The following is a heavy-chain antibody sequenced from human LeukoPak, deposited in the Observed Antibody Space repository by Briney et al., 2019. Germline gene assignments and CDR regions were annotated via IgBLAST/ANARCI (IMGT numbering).Heavy chain of an antibody. CDR2: ISSSGSTI. J-gene: IGHJ5*02. V-gene: IGHV3-48*03. CDR1: GFTFSSYE. Sequence: GGSLRLSCAASGFTFSSYEMNWVRQAPGKGLEWVSYISSSGSTIYYADSVKGRFTISRDNAKNSLYLQMNSLRAEDTAVYYCARGRGYSETLFDPWGQGTLVTVSS. D-gene: IGHD1-26*01. CDR3: ARGRGYSETLFDP.